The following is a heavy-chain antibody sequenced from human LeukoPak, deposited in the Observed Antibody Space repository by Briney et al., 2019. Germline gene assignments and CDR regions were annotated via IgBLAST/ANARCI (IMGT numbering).Heavy chain of an antibody. CDR2: ISGSGGST. CDR1: GFTFSSYA. CDR3: AKNSGSYPRYYFDY. Sequence: AGGSLRLSCAASGFTFSSYAMTWVRQAPGKGLEWVSGISGSGGSTYYADSVKGRFTISRDNSNNTLYLQMNSLRAEDTAVYYCAKNSGSYPRYYFDYWGQGTLVTVS. V-gene: IGHV3-23*01. D-gene: IGHD1-26*01. J-gene: IGHJ4*02.